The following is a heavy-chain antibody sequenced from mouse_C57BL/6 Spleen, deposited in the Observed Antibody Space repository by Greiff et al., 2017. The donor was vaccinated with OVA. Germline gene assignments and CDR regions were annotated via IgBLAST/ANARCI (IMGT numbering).Heavy chain of an antibody. V-gene: IGHV5-12*01. CDR2: ISNGGGST. CDR3: ASPSNSFAY. CDR1: GFTFSDYY. Sequence: EVKLVESGGGLVQPGGSLKLSCAASGFTFSDYYMYWVRQAPEKRLEWVAYISNGGGSTYYPDTVKGRFTISRDNAKNTLYLQMSRLKSEDTAMYYCASPSNSFAYWGQGTLVTVSA. D-gene: IGHD2-5*01. J-gene: IGHJ3*01.